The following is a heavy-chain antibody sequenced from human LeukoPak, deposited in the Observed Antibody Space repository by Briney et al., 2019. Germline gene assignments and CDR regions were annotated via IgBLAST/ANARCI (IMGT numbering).Heavy chain of an antibody. CDR1: GFTFSSYS. CDR2: ISSSSSYI. CDR3: ARAGGSGSYFTYYYYMDV. D-gene: IGHD1-26*01. J-gene: IGHJ6*03. V-gene: IGHV3-21*01. Sequence: GGSLRLSCAASGFTFSSYSMNWVRQAPGKGLEWVSSISSSSSYIYYADSVKGRFTISRDNAKNSLYLQMNSLRAEDTAVYYCARAGGSGSYFTYYYYMDVWGKGTTITISS.